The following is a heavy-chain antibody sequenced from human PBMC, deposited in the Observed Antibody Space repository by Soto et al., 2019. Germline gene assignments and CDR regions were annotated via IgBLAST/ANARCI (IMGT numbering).Heavy chain of an antibody. CDR1: GGTLSDHG. CDR3: ARGVYGSANYYTGPSAFDI. J-gene: IGHJ3*02. CDR2: TIPVFNTA. Sequence: QVQLEQSGAEVKKPGSSVKVSCKASGGTLSDHGVAWLRQAPGHGLEWLGGTIPVFNTAKYAQKFQGRVTFTADKFPNIDYVDLSSLISEDTAFYFCARGVYGSANYYTGPSAFDIRGHGTMVIVSA. D-gene: IGHD3-10*01. V-gene: IGHV1-69*06.